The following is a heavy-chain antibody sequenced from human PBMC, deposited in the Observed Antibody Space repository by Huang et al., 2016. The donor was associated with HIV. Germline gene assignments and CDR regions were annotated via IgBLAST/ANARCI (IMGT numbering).Heavy chain of an antibody. CDR1: GGCFSGYY. J-gene: IGHJ3*02. CDR2: INHSGST. D-gene: IGHD1-1*01. CDR3: ARERMMSWLDDHDAFDI. V-gene: IGHV4-34*01. Sequence: QVQLQQWGAGLLKPSETLSLTCAVYGGCFSGYYWSWIRQSPGKGLEWLGEINHSGSTNYNPSLKSRLTISVDTSKNQFSLKLSSVTAADTAVYYCARERMMSWLDDHDAFDIWGQGTMVTVSS.